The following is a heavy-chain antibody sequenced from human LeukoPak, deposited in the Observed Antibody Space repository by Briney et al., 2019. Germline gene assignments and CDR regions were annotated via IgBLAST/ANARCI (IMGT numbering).Heavy chain of an antibody. CDR1: GFTFGAYW. J-gene: IGHJ4*02. CDR3: ARHIVGEQNFDY. Sequence: GGSLRLPCAASGFTFGAYWMSWFRQAPGKGPEWVASIKDDGSAQFYVDSLEGRFTISRDNAKNTLYLQMDTMRVEDTAVYYCARHIVGEQNFDYWSQGTLVTVSS. D-gene: IGHD3-16*02. CDR2: IKDDGSAQ. V-gene: IGHV3-7*01.